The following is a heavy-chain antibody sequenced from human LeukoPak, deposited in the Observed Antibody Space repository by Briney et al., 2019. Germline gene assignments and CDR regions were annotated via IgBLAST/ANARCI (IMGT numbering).Heavy chain of an antibody. Sequence: SGTLSLTCTVSGGSISSYYWSWIRQPPGKGLEWIGYIYYSGSTNYNPSLKSRVTISVDTSKNQFSLKLTSVTAADTAVYYCARTMEGYCSGGSCYQYSYYMDVWGKGTTVTVSS. J-gene: IGHJ6*03. D-gene: IGHD2-15*01. CDR2: IYYSGST. CDR3: ARTMEGYCSGGSCYQYSYYMDV. V-gene: IGHV4-59*01. CDR1: GGSISSYY.